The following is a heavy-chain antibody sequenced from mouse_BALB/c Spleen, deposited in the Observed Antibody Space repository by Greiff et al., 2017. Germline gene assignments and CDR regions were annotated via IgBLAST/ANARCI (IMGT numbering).Heavy chain of an antibody. CDR1: GFTFTDYY. D-gene: IGHD4-1*01. J-gene: IGHJ3*01. V-gene: IGHV7-3*02. Sequence: EVQRVESGGGLVQPGGSLRLSCATSGFTFTDYYMSWVRQPPGKALEWLGFIRNKANGYTTEYSASVKGRFTISRDNSQSILYLQMNTLRAEDSATYYCASGNWDWFAYWGQGTLVTVSA. CDR3: ASGNWDWFAY. CDR2: IRNKANGYTT.